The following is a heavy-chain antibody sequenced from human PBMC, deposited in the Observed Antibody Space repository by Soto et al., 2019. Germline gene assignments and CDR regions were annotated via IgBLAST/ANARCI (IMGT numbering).Heavy chain of an antibody. V-gene: IGHV3-66*01. CDR3: ARVRCWGTTDICFPGYFDL. CDR1: GFTVSSNY. J-gene: IGHJ2*01. D-gene: IGHD1-1*01. Sequence: EVQLVESGGGLVQPGGSLRLSCAASGFTVSSNYMSWVRRAPGKGLEWVSFIYSGGNTYDADSVKGRFTISRDSSNNTLYLQMNRLRAEDTSVYYCARVRCWGTTDICFPGYFDLWGRGTLVTVSS. CDR2: IYSGGNT.